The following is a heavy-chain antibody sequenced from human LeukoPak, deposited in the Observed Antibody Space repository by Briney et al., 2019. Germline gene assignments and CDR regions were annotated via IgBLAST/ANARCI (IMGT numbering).Heavy chain of an antibody. Sequence: SETLSLTCTVSGGSISSYYWSWIRQPPGKGLEWIGYIYYSGSTNYNPSLKSRVTISVDTSKNQFSLKLSSVTAADTAVYYCARDGIVANRGPYGMDVWGQGTTVTVSS. J-gene: IGHJ6*02. V-gene: IGHV4-59*01. CDR1: GGSISSYY. D-gene: IGHD5-12*01. CDR3: ARDGIVANRGPYGMDV. CDR2: IYYSGST.